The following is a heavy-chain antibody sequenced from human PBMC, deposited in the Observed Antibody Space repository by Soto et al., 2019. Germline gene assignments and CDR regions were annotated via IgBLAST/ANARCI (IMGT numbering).Heavy chain of an antibody. CDR1: GFTFSSYA. CDR3: AKDKYSEGSGWYYFDY. CDR2: ITGSGAYT. Sequence: EVQLLESGGGLVQPGGSLRLSCEASGFTFSSYAMSWVRQVPGKGLEWISSITGSGAYTNYADSVKGRFTVSRDIYKSTLYLQMNSLRGEDTAVYYCAKDKYSEGSGWYYFDYWGQGPLVTVSS. V-gene: IGHV3-23*01. J-gene: IGHJ4*02. D-gene: IGHD6-19*01.